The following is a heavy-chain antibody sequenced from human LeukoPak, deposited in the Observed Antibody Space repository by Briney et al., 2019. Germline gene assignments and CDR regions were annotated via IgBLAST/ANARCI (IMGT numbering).Heavy chain of an antibody. V-gene: IGHV3-23*01. CDR3: AKEGKRWGDSSASYYYYGMDV. CDR1: TFAFSSYA. CDR2: ITATGGIS. Sequence: PGGSLRLSCAASTFAFSSYAMTWVRQAPGKGLEWVSSITATGGISYADSVKGRFTISRDNSKNTLYLQMNSLRAEDTAVYYCAKEGKRWGDSSASYYYYGMDVWGQGTTVTVSS. D-gene: IGHD6-19*01. J-gene: IGHJ6*02.